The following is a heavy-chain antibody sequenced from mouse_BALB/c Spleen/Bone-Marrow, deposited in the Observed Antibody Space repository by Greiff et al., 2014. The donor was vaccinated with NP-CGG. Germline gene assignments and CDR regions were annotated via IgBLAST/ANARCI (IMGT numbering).Heavy chain of an antibody. CDR1: GYTFTTYW. J-gene: IGHJ4*01. V-gene: IGHV1S16*01. Sequence: VQLQQSGAELVKPGASVKLSCKASGYTFTTYWMHWVRLRPGQGFEWIGEINPSNGGTKNNEKFKRKATLTVDKSSSTAYMQLSSLTSEDSAVYYCTIEYGITTKDYYALGYWGQGTSVTVSS. CDR2: INPSNGGT. CDR3: TIEYGITTKDYYALGY. D-gene: IGHD2-4*01.